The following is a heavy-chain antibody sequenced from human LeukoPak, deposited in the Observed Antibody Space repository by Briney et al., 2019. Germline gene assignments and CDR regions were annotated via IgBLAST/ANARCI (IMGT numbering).Heavy chain of an antibody. CDR2: INWNGGST. Sequence: GGSLRLSCAASGFSSDDYGINWVRRVPGKGLEWVSGINWNGGSTGYADSVKGRFTISRDNAKNSLYLQMNSLRAEDTAVYYCARSELGYNYYYMDVWGKGTTVTISS. D-gene: IGHD3-10*01. J-gene: IGHJ6*03. CDR3: ARSELGYNYYYMDV. V-gene: IGHV3-20*04. CDR1: GFSSDDYG.